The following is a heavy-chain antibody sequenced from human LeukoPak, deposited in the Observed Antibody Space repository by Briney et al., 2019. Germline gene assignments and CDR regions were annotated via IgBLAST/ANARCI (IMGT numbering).Heavy chain of an antibody. CDR1: GSTFDDYA. Sequence: GGSLRLSCAASGSTFDDYAMHWVRQAPGKGLEWVSGISWNSGSIGYADSVKGRFTISRDNAKNSLYLQMNSLRAEDTAVYYCARAGAAAGTAFHFDYWGQGTLVTVSS. V-gene: IGHV3-9*01. D-gene: IGHD6-13*01. CDR2: ISWNSGSI. CDR3: ARAGAAAGTAFHFDY. J-gene: IGHJ4*02.